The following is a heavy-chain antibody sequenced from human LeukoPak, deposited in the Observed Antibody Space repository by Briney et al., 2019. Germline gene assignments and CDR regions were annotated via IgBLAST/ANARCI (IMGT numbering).Heavy chain of an antibody. D-gene: IGHD3-3*01. J-gene: IGHJ5*02. CDR2: IYYSGST. CDR3: ARQGYDFWSGYYYCWFDP. Sequence: PSETLSLTCTVSGGSISSSSYYWGWIRQPPGKGLEWIGSIYYSGSTYYNPSLKSRVTISVDTSKNQFSLKLNSVTAADTAVYYCARQGYDFWSGYYYCWFDPWGQGTLVTVSS. CDR1: GGSISSSSYY. V-gene: IGHV4-39*01.